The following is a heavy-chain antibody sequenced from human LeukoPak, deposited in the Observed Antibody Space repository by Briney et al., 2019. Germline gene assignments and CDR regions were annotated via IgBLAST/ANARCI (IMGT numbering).Heavy chain of an antibody. Sequence: GGSLRLSCAASGFTFSSYAMHWVRQAPGKGLEWVAVISYDGSNKYYADSVKGRFTISRDNSKNTLYLQMNSLRAEDTAVYYCARGTPAVAGTAFDYWGQGTLVTVSS. D-gene: IGHD6-19*01. V-gene: IGHV3-30-3*01. CDR1: GFTFSSYA. CDR3: ARGTPAVAGTAFDY. J-gene: IGHJ4*02. CDR2: ISYDGSNK.